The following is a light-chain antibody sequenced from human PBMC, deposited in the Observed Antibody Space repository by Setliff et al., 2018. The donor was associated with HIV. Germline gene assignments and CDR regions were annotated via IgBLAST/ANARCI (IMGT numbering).Light chain of an antibody. Sequence: QSALTQPASLSGSPGQSITISCTGTTSDIGGYNFVSWYQQHPGKAPKLLIYAVTKRPSGVSARFSASKSGNTASLTISGLQSEDEADYYCNTYTSRSTCIFGGGTKGTVL. CDR3: NTYTSRSTCI. J-gene: IGLJ2*01. CDR2: AVT. CDR1: TSDIGGYNF. V-gene: IGLV2-14*03.